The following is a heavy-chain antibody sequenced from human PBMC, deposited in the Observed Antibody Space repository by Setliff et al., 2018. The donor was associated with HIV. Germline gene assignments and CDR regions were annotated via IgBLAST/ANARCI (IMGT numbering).Heavy chain of an antibody. J-gene: IGHJ6*03. Sequence: SETLSLTCTVSGGSISSHYWSWIRQPPGKGLEWIGYIYYSGSANYNPSLKSRVTISVDTSKSQFSLKLRSVTAADTAVYYCARLEATGDFWSGYYPRHHYYYYYRDFWGKGTTVTVSS. CDR2: IYYSGSA. D-gene: IGHD3-3*01. CDR3: ARLEATGDFWSGYYPRHHYYYYYRDF. CDR1: GGSISSHY. V-gene: IGHV4-59*11.